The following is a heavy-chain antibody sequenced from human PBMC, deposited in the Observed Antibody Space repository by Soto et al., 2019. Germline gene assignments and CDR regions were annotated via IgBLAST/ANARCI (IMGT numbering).Heavy chain of an antibody. D-gene: IGHD2-15*01. CDR1: GLTFNRYW. CDR3: AREFCSGGNCYTYYFDP. CDR2: INTDGSNT. V-gene: IGHV3-74*01. Sequence: GSLRLSCAASGLTFNRYWMHWVRHAPGKGLVWVSHINTDGSNTNYADSVKGRFTISRDNAKSTLFLQMNSLRDEDTAVYYCAREFCSGGNCYTYYFDPWGQGIPVTVSS. J-gene: IGHJ5*02.